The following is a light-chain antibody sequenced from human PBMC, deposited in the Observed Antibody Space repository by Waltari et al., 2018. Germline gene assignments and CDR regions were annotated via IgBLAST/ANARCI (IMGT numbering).Light chain of an antibody. Sequence: DFWMTQSPSTLSASLGDRVTITCRASQSICASLTWYQQKPGKAPKLLVFKASTLERGVPSRFGGSGSGTEFTLTSTSLQPDDVATYYCQQYGSRWTFGQGTKVEVK. CDR2: KAS. J-gene: IGKJ1*01. CDR3: QQYGSRWT. CDR1: QSICAS. V-gene: IGKV1-5*03.